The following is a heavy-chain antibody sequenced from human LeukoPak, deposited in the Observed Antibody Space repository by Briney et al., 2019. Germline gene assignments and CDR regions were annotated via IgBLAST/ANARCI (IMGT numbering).Heavy chain of an antibody. D-gene: IGHD3-3*01. CDR1: GFTFSSYS. V-gene: IGHV3-21*01. CDR3: ASGILDYDCWSGSLYFDY. Sequence: GGSLRLSCAASGFTFSSYSMNWVRQAPGKGLEWVSSISSSSSYIYYADSVKGRFTISRDNAKNSLYLQMNSLRAEDTAVYYCASGILDYDCWSGSLYFDYWGQGTLVTVSS. CDR2: ISSSSSYI. J-gene: IGHJ4*02.